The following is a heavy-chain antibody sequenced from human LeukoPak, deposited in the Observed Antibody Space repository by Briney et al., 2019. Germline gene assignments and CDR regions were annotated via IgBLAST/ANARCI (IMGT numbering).Heavy chain of an antibody. D-gene: IGHD6-19*01. V-gene: IGHV4-30-2*01. CDR1: GGSISSGGYY. Sequence: SETLSLTCTVSGGSISSGGYYWSWIRQPPGKGLEWIGYIYHSGSTYYNPSLKSRVTISVDRSKNQFSLKLSSVTAADTAVYYCARVVAGSFFDYWGQGTLVTVSS. CDR3: ARVVAGSFFDY. J-gene: IGHJ4*02. CDR2: IYHSGST.